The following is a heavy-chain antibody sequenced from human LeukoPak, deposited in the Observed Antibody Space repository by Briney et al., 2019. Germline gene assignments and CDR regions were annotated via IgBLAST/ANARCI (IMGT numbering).Heavy chain of an antibody. Sequence: GGSLRLSCAASGFTFSGSWMSWVRQTPEKGLEWVANMSPDGTEKYYVDSVKGRFTISRDNAKNSLYLQMNSLRAEDTAVYYCARDPYSTADYWGQGTLVTVSS. D-gene: IGHD2-15*01. CDR3: ARDPYSTADY. V-gene: IGHV3-7*01. J-gene: IGHJ4*02. CDR1: GFTFSGSW. CDR2: MSPDGTEK.